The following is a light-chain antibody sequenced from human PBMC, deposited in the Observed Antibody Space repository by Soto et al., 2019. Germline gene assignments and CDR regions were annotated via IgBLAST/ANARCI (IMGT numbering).Light chain of an antibody. V-gene: IGKV3-11*01. CDR1: QSVSSY. J-gene: IGKJ4*01. CDR3: QQRSNWPLT. CDR2: EAS. Sequence: EIVLTQSPATLSLSPGERATLSCRASQSVSSYLAWYQQKPGQAPRLLIYEASNRATGIPARFSGSGSGTDFTLTFSSLEPEDFAVYYCQQRSNWPLTFGGGTKVEIK.